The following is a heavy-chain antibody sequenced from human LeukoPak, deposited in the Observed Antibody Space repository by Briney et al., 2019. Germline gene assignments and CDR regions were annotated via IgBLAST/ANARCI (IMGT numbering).Heavy chain of an antibody. D-gene: IGHD3-10*01. CDR1: GGSISSYY. V-gene: IGHV4-59*08. Sequence: SETLSLTCTVSGGSISSYYWSWIRQPPGKGLEWIGYIYYSGSTNYNPSLKSRVTISVDTSKNQFYLKLSSVTAADTAVYYCARLPITLVRGVINAFDIWGQGTMVTVSS. CDR3: ARLPITLVRGVINAFDI. CDR2: IYYSGST. J-gene: IGHJ3*02.